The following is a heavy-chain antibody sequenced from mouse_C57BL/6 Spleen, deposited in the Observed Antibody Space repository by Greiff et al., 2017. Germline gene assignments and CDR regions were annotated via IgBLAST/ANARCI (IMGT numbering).Heavy chain of an antibody. V-gene: IGHV1-82*01. CDR3: ARWDSPGFAY. CDR2: IYPGDGDT. Sequence: VQLVESGPELVKPGASVKISCKASGYAFSSSWMNWVKQRPGKGLEWIGRIYPGDGDTNYNGKFKGKATLTADKSSSTAYMQLSSLTSEDSAVYFCARWDSPGFAYWGQGTLVTVSA. D-gene: IGHD3-2*02. CDR1: GYAFSSSW. J-gene: IGHJ3*01.